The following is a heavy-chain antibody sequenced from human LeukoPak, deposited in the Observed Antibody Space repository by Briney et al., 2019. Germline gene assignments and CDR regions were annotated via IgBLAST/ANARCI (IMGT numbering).Heavy chain of an antibody. CDR1: GFTFSSYS. D-gene: IGHD6-19*01. CDR3: ARDGYSSGWLFDY. V-gene: IGHV3-21*01. CDR2: ISSSSSYI. J-gene: IGHJ4*02. Sequence: GGSLRLSCAASGFTFSSYSMNWVRQAPGKGLEWVSSISSSSSYIYYADSVKGRFTISRDNAKNSLYLQMNSLRAEDTAVYYCARDGYSSGWLFDYWGQETLVTVSS.